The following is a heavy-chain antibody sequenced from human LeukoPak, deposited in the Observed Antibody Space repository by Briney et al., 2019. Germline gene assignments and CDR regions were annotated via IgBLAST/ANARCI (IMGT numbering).Heavy chain of an antibody. Sequence: SETLSLTCSVSGGSISNYYWSWIRQPPGKGLEWFGYISYSGTTNYNPSLKSRVAMSMDTSKNQSSLELNSVTAADTAVYYCASLWGSGSGPPKYYFDHWGQGTPVTVSS. D-gene: IGHD5-12*01. V-gene: IGHV4-59*08. CDR2: ISYSGTT. CDR3: ASLWGSGSGPPKYYFDH. J-gene: IGHJ4*02. CDR1: GGSISNYY.